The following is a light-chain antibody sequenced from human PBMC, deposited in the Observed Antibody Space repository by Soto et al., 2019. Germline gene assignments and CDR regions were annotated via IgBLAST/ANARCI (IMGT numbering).Light chain of an antibody. V-gene: IGLV2-18*02. CDR1: SSDVGKYDR. J-gene: IGLJ1*01. CDR3: SSYMSTSRYV. CDR2: EVI. Sequence: QSALTQPPSVSGSPGQSVTIYCTGTSSDVGKYDRVSWYQQPPGTAPKLIIYEVINRPSGVPARFSGSKSGNTASLTISGLQAEDEADYYCSSYMSTSRYVFGAGTKVTVL.